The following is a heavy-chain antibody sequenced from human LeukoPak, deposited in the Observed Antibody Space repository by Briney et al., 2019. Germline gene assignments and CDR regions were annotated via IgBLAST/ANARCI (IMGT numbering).Heavy chain of an antibody. D-gene: IGHD3-22*01. CDR3: AKDFHHSGYYYGYFDY. CDR1: GFTFSSYS. Sequence: GGSLRLSCAASGFTFSSYSMHWVRQAPGKGLEWVAVISYDGSNKYYADSVKGRFTISRDNSKNTLYLQMNSLRAEDTAVYYCAKDFHHSGYYYGYFDYWGQGTLVTVSS. CDR2: ISYDGSNK. V-gene: IGHV3-30*04. J-gene: IGHJ4*02.